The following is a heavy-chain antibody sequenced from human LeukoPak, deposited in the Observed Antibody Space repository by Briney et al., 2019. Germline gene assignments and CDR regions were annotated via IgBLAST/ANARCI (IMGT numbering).Heavy chain of an antibody. Sequence: PSETLSLTCIVSGGSISTHYWSWIRQPPGKGLEWVGYFYYSETTTYNPSLKGRVTISIDTSKNQFSLKLTSVTAADTAVYYCARGTYNYGYGDSWGQGTLVTVSS. J-gene: IGHJ4*02. D-gene: IGHD5-18*01. CDR3: ARGTYNYGYGDS. V-gene: IGHV4-59*03. CDR1: GGSISTHY. CDR2: FYYSETT.